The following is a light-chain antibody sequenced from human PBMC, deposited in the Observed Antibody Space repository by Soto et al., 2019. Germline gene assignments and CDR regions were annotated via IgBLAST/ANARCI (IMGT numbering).Light chain of an antibody. CDR3: QQSNNWLWT. V-gene: IGKV3-15*01. CDR2: DAS. J-gene: IGKJ1*01. CDR1: QSVSRN. Sequence: EIVMTQSPATLSVSPGERATLSCRASQSVSRNVAWYQQKPGQAPRLLIHDASTRATGISVRFSGSGSGKEFTLTISSLQSEDFAVYYCQQSNNWLWTFGQGTKVEIK.